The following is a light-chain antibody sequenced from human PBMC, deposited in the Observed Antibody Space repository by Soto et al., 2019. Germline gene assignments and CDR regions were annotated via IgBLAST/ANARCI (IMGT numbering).Light chain of an antibody. V-gene: IGKV3-15*01. J-gene: IGKJ4*01. CDR1: QSVSTT. CDR2: GVS. CDR3: QQYNNWPPT. Sequence: ELVMTQSPATLSVSPGERATLSCRASQSVSTTLAWYQQKPGQAPRLLIYGVSTRATGIPARFSGSGSGTEFTLTINSLQSEDFVVYYCQQYNNWPPTFGGGTKVDIK.